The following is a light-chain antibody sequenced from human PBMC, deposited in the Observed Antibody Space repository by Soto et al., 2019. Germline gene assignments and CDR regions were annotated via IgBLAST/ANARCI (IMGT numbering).Light chain of an antibody. J-gene: IGKJ4*01. CDR1: HDISKF. CDR3: LQYHKLPLT. Sequence: DIQMNQSPPSLPASVGDRVTITCQATHDISKFLNWYQHKPGRAPKLLIYDASILQTGVPSRFSGTRSGTHFTFTISSLQPEDIATYYCLQYHKLPLTFGGGTKVE. V-gene: IGKV1-33*01. CDR2: DAS.